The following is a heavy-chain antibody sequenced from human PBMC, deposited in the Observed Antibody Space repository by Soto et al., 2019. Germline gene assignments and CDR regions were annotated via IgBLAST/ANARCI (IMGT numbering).Heavy chain of an antibody. D-gene: IGHD5-12*01. Sequence: PSETLSLTCTVSGGSISNYYWSWIRQPPGEGLEWIGYIYYSGNTNYNPSLNSRVTMSVDTSKNQFSLKLSSVTAADTAVYYCARDHSVYGLFDYWGQGTPVTVSS. CDR3: ARDHSVYGLFDY. CDR2: IYYSGNT. V-gene: IGHV4-59*01. CDR1: GGSISNYY. J-gene: IGHJ4*02.